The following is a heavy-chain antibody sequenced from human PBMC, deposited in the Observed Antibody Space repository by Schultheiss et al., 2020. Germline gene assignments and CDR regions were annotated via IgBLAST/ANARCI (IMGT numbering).Heavy chain of an antibody. V-gene: IGHV1-46*01. D-gene: IGHD3-3*01. CDR2: INPSGGNT. CDR1: GYTLTELS. Sequence: ASVKVSCKVSGYTLTELSMHWVRQAPGQGLEWMGIINPSGGNTNYAQKLQGRVTMTTDTSTSTAYMELRSLRSDDTAVYYCARVLLRLLEWLPQTDYWGQGTLVTVSA. J-gene: IGHJ4*02. CDR3: ARVLLRLLEWLPQTDY.